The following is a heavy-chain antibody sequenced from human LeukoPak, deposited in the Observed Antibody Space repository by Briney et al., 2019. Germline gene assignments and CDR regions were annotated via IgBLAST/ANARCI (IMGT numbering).Heavy chain of an antibody. CDR3: ARVLRYFDWLNPNDAFDI. J-gene: IGHJ3*02. CDR1: GGSISSGGYY. D-gene: IGHD3-9*01. V-gene: IGHV4-31*03. Sequence: SETLSLTCTVSGGSISSGGYYWSWIRQHPGTGLEWIGYIYYSGSTYYNPSLKSRVTISVDTSKNQFSLKLSSVTAADTAVYYCARVLRYFDWLNPNDAFDIWGQGTMVTVSS. CDR2: IYYSGST.